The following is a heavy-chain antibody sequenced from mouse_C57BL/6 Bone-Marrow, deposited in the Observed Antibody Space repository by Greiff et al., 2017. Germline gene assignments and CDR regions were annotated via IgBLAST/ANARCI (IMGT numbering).Heavy chain of an antibody. D-gene: IGHD2-5*01. CDR3: ATKRAYYSNYNYAMDY. Sequence: VQRVESGPGLVAPSQSLSITCTVSGFSLTSYAISWVRQPPGKGLEWLGVIWTGGGTNYNSALKSRLSISKDNSKSQVFLKMNSLQTDDTARYYCATKRAYYSNYNYAMDYWGQGTSVTVSS. J-gene: IGHJ4*01. CDR2: IWTGGGT. CDR1: GFSLTSYA. V-gene: IGHV2-9-1*01.